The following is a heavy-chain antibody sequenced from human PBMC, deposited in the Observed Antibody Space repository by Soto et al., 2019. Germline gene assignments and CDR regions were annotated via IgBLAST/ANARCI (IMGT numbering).Heavy chain of an antibody. CDR1: GDSISRYY. Sequence: QVQLQESGPGLVKPSETLSLTCSVSGDSISRYYWSWIRQPPGKGLEWIGYIYHSGSTSYNPSLRSRVPMSVATPKNQGSLKLSSVTAADSAVYYCATLFKVTDPRGQHFYMEVWGKGTTVTVSS. CDR3: ATLFKVTDPRGQHFYMEV. J-gene: IGHJ6*03. D-gene: IGHD2-2*01. V-gene: IGHV4-59*01. CDR2: IYHSGST.